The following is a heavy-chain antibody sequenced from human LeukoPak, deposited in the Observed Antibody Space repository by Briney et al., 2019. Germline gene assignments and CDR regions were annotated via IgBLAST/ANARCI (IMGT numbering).Heavy chain of an antibody. J-gene: IGHJ3*02. V-gene: IGHV1-46*01. CDR1: GGTFSSYV. CDR2: INPSGGST. D-gene: IGHD3-10*01. Sequence: GASVKVSCKASGGTFSSYVINWVRQAPGQGLEWMGIINPSGGSTSYAQKFQGRVTMTRDMSTSTVYMELSSLRSEDTAVYYCARNMVRGVNFDAFDIWGQGTMVTVSS. CDR3: ARNMVRGVNFDAFDI.